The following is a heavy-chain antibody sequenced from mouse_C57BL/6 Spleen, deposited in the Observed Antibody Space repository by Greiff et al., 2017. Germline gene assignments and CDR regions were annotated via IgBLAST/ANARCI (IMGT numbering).Heavy chain of an antibody. Sequence: QVQLQQPGAELVKPGASVKLSCKASGYTFTSYWMHWVKQRPGRGLEWIGRIDPNSGGTKYNEKFKSMATLTVDKPSSTAYMQLSSLTSEDSAVYDCARTYSNYVGYYYAMDYWGQGTSVTVSS. CDR2: IDPNSGGT. CDR1: GYTFTSYW. V-gene: IGHV1-72*01. D-gene: IGHD2-5*01. J-gene: IGHJ4*01. CDR3: ARTYSNYVGYYYAMDY.